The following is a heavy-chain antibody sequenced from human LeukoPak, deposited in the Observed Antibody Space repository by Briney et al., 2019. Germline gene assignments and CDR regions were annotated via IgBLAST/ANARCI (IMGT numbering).Heavy chain of an antibody. CDR1: GFTFSSYG. J-gene: IGHJ4*02. D-gene: IGHD3-10*01. CDR2: ISYDGSNK. CDR3: AKDTVRGVMGGYFDY. Sequence: HPGRSLRLSCAASGFTFSSYGMHWVRQAPGKGLEWVAVISYDGSNKYYADSVKGRFTISRDNSKNTLYLQMNSLRAEDTAVYYCAKDTVRGVMGGYFDYWGQGTLVTVSS. V-gene: IGHV3-30*18.